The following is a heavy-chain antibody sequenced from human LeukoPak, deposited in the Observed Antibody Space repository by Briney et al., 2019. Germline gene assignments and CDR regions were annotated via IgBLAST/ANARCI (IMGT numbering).Heavy chain of an antibody. CDR3: ARDAFDI. CDR2: IRNTNSYI. CDR1: GFTFSSYS. Sequence: GGSLRLSCAPSGFTFSSYSMNWVRQSPGKGLEGVSCIRNTNSYIYYADSVKVRFTIPKDKANNLSYMHMNSLRGQATALLCSARDAFDIWGQGTMVTVSS. J-gene: IGHJ3*02. V-gene: IGHV3-21*01.